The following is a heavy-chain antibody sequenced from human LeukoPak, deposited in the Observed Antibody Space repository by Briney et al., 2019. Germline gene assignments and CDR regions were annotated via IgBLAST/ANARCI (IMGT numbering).Heavy chain of an antibody. D-gene: IGHD4/OR15-4a*01. CDR3: ASAKTYLLDY. CDR1: GFTFSSYA. Sequence: GGSLRLSCAASGFTFSSYAMSWVRQAPGKGLEWVSGISTSGGSSSYADSVKGRFTISRDNPRNTLYMQMNSLRAEDTAVYYCASAKTYLLDYWGQGTLVTVSS. CDR2: ISTSGGSS. J-gene: IGHJ4*02. V-gene: IGHV3-23*01.